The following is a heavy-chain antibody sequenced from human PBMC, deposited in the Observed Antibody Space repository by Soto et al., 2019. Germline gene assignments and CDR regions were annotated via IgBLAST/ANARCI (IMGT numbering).Heavy chain of an antibody. J-gene: IGHJ6*02. CDR2: INHSGST. CDR3: ARGAAADAFRFYYGMDV. D-gene: IGHD6-13*01. CDR1: GGSFSGYY. Sequence: QVQLQQWGAGLLKPSETLSLTCAVYGGSFSGYYWSWIRQPPGKGLEWIGEINHSGSTNYNPSLKSRVTISVDTSKNQFSLKLSSVTDADTAVYYCARGAAADAFRFYYGMDVWGQGTTVTVSS. V-gene: IGHV4-34*01.